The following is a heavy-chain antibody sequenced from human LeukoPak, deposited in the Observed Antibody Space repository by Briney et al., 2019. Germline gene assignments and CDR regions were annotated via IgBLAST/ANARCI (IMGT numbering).Heavy chain of an antibody. V-gene: IGHV3-53*01. CDR3: IVFGDSNH. D-gene: IGHD4-17*01. CDR2: VHTSGDT. J-gene: IGHJ5*02. Sequence: GGSLRLSCAASGLTGSHNYVSWVRQAPGKGLEWVSAVHTSGDTCYADSVKGRFTISRDTSKNTLYLQINSLRVEDTAVYYCIVFGDSNHWGQGTLVTVSS. CDR1: GLTGSHNY.